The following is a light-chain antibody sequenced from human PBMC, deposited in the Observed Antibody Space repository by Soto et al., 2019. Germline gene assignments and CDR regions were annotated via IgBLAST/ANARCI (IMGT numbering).Light chain of an antibody. CDR3: CSYADGSIYF. CDR2: YVD. Sequence: SALTQPASVSGSPGQSITISCTGTSRDVGAYDYASWYLQYPDKAPQLLIYYVDHRPSGVSSRFSGSKSGNTASLTISGLQAEDEGDYYCCSYADGSIYFFGTGTKVTVL. J-gene: IGLJ1*01. CDR1: SRDVGAYDY. V-gene: IGLV2-14*03.